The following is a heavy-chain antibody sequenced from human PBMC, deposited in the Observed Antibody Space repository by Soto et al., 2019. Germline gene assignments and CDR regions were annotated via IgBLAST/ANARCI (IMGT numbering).Heavy chain of an antibody. CDR3: AKQRADFGSGSDTFYLDN. J-gene: IGHJ4*02. V-gene: IGHV3-30-3*02. Sequence: QVHLVESGGGVVQPGRSLRLSCAASGFTFSNYAMHWVRQAPGKGLEWVAVISYDGSDKYNANSVKGRFTISRDNSKNTLYLQMNSLSAEDTAVYYCAKQRADFGSGSDTFYLDNWGQGSLVTVSS. CDR1: GFTFSNYA. CDR2: ISYDGSDK. D-gene: IGHD3-10*01.